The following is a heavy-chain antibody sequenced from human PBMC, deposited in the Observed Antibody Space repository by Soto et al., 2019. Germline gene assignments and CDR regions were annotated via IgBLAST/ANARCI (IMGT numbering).Heavy chain of an antibody. J-gene: IGHJ6*02. CDR2: ISGSGGST. V-gene: IGHV3-23*01. D-gene: IGHD3-3*01. Sequence: GGSLRLSCAASGFTFSSYAMSWVRQAPGKGLEWVSAISGSGGSTYYADSVKGRFTISRDNSKNTLYLQMNSLRAEDTAVYYCAKPPDPDDYSYYGMDFWGQGTTVTVSS. CDR3: AKPPDPDDYSYYGMDF. CDR1: GFTFSSYA.